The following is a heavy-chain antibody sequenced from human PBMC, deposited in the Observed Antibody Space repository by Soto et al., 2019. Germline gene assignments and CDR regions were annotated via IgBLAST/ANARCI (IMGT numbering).Heavy chain of an antibody. CDR3: ARRGSGSYYDY. D-gene: IGHD1-26*01. J-gene: IGHJ4*02. V-gene: IGHV3-23*01. CDR2: ISGSGGST. Sequence: EVQLLESGGGLVQPGGSMRLSCAASGFTFSSYAMRWVRQAPGKGLEWVSAISGSGGSTYYADSVKGRFTISRDNSKNTLYLQMNSLRAEDTAVYYCARRGSGSYYDYWGQGTLVTVSS. CDR1: GFTFSSYA.